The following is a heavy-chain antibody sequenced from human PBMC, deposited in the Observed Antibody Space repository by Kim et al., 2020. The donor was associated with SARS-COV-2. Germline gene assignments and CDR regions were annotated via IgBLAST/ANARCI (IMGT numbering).Heavy chain of an antibody. CDR2: T. V-gene: IGHV4-34*01. J-gene: IGHJ4*02. D-gene: IGHD3-22*01. Sequence: TNYNPSLKSRVTISVDTSKNQFSLKLSSVTAADTAVYYCANYDSSGSSDYWGQGTLVTVSS. CDR3: ANYDSSGSSDY.